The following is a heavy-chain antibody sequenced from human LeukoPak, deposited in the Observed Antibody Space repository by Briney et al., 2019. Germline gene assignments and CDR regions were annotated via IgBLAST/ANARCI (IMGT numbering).Heavy chain of an antibody. CDR3: ARVEYDNYVAWFDP. CDR2: VYSRGSI. D-gene: IGHD4-17*01. Sequence: PSETLSLTCTVSGGSMNTISYYWVWIRQAPEKGLEWIGSVYSRGSIYSNPSLKSRVTISVDTSKNQFSLKLSSVTAADTAVYYCARVEYDNYVAWFDPWGQGTLVTVSS. V-gene: IGHV4-39*07. J-gene: IGHJ5*02. CDR1: GGSMNTISYY.